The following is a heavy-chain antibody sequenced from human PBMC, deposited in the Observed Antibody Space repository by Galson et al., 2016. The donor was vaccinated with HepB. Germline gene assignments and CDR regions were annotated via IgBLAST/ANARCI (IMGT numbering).Heavy chain of an antibody. V-gene: IGHV1-2*02. CDR2: INPNSGGT. Sequence: SVKVSCKASGYSFSSYGITWVRQAPGQGLEWMGWINPNSGGTNYAHKFQGRVTMTGDTSISIAYMELSGLRSDDTAVYYCASSFDYYYGLDVWGQGTTVTVSS. CDR3: ASSFDYYYGLDV. CDR1: GYSFSSYG. J-gene: IGHJ6*02.